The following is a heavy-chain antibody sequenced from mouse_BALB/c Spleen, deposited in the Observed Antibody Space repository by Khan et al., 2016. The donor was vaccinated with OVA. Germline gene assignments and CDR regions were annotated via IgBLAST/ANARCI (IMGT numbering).Heavy chain of an antibody. J-gene: IGHJ4*01. CDR2: INPKNGVT. Sequence: IQLVQSGPELVKPGASVKISCKTSGYTFTEYTLHWVKQSHGKSLEWIGVINPKNGVTSYNQKFKGKATLTVDKSSSTAYMEFRSLTSEDSAVYYCARDAGRYGGQGTSGTVSS. CDR3: ARDAGRY. CDR1: GYTFTEYT. V-gene: IGHV1-18*01. D-gene: IGHD3-3*01.